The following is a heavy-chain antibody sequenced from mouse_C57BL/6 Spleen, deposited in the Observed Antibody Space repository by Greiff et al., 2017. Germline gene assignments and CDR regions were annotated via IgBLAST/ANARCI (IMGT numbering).Heavy chain of an antibody. CDR2: ISSGGSYT. J-gene: IGHJ3*01. D-gene: IGHD2-3*01. V-gene: IGHV5-6*01. CDR3: ARQGIYDCYSFFAY. Sequence: EVKLMESGGDLEKPGGSLKLSCAASGFTFSSYGMSWVRQTPDKRLEWVATISSGGSYTYYPDSVKGRFTISRDNAKNTLYLQMSSLKSEDTAIYYCARQGIYDCYSFFAYWGQGALGTVSA. CDR1: GFTFSSYG.